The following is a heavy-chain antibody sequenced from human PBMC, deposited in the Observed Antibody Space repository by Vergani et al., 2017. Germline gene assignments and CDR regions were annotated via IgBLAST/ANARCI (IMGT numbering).Heavy chain of an antibody. J-gene: IGHJ4*02. CDR1: GFSFSDYY. V-gene: IGHV3-11*06. Sequence: QVQLVESGGVLVKPGGSLRLSCAASGFSFSDYYMSWIRQAPGKGLEWVSYISSSSSYIYYADSVKGRFTISRDNAKNSLYLQMNSLRAEDTAVYYCARDITMVRGVNLYWGQGTLVTVSS. CDR2: ISSSSSYI. D-gene: IGHD3-10*01. CDR3: ARDITMVRGVNLY.